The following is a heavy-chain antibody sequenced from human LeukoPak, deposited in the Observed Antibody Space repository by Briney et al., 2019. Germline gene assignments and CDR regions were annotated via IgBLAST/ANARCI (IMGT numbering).Heavy chain of an antibody. Sequence: ASVKVSCKASGYTFTSYGISWVRQAPGQGLEWMGRIIPILGIANYAQKFQGRVTITADKSTSTAYMELSSLRSEDTAVYYCARGFVDTAMVPPGDDAFDIWSQGTMVTVSS. D-gene: IGHD5-18*01. CDR1: GYTFTSYG. CDR2: IIPILGIA. CDR3: ARGFVDTAMVPPGDDAFDI. V-gene: IGHV1-69*04. J-gene: IGHJ3*02.